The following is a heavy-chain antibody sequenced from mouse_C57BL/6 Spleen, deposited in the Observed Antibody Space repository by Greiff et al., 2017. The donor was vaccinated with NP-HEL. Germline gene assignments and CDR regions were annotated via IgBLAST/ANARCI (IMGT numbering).Heavy chain of an antibody. CDR2: ISYDGSN. J-gene: IGHJ3*01. CDR1: GYSITSGYY. CDR3: ARYDYDPFAY. D-gene: IGHD2-4*01. V-gene: IGHV3-6*01. Sequence: EVQLVESGPGLVKPSQSLSLTCSVTGYSITSGYYWNWIRQFPGNKLEWMGYISYDGSNNYNPSLKNRISITRVTSKNQFFLKLNSVTTEDTATEYCARYDYDPFAYWGQGTRVTVSA.